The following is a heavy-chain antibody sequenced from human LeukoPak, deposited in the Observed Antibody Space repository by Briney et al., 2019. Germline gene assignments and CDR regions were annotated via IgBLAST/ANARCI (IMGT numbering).Heavy chain of an antibody. CDR1: GYSFTSYW. CDR2: IYPGDSDT. J-gene: IGHJ4*02. CDR3: ARSKGRDGYVYYFDY. Sequence: GESLKISCKGSGYSFTSYWIGWMRQMPGKGLEWMGIIYPGDSDTRYSPSFQGQVTISADKSISTAYLQWSSLKASDTAMYYCARSKGRDGYVYYFDYWGQGTLVTVSS. V-gene: IGHV5-51*01. D-gene: IGHD5-24*01.